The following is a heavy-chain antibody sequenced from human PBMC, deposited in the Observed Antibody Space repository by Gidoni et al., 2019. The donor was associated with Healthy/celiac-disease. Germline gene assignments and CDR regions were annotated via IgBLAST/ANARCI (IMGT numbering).Heavy chain of an antibody. Sequence: EVQLVESGGGLVQPGRSLRLSCAASGFTFDDYAMLWVRQAPGKGLEWGSGISWNSGSIGYADSVKGRFTISRDNAKNSLYLQMNSLRAEDTALYYCAKDMGEKQLAKYSSGWTDAFDIWGQGTMVTVSS. D-gene: IGHD6-19*01. CDR3: AKDMGEKQLAKYSSGWTDAFDI. V-gene: IGHV3-9*01. CDR1: GFTFDDYA. J-gene: IGHJ3*02. CDR2: ISWNSGSI.